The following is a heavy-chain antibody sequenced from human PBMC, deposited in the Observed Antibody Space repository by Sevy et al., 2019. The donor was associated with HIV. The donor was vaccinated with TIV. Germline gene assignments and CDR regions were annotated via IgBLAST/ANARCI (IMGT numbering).Heavy chain of an antibody. J-gene: IGHJ4*02. CDR2: FDPEDRKT. D-gene: IGHD3-22*01. CDR1: GHTLSEFA. CDR3: ATSKDYYDSSGYPFDY. Sequence: ASVKVSCKVSGHTLSEFAMHWVRLAPRKGLEWTGTFDPEDRKTLHAQKFQGRVTMTEDTSTDTAYMEVNNLRSEDTAVYYCATSKDYYDSSGYPFDYWGQGTLVTVSS. V-gene: IGHV1-24*01.